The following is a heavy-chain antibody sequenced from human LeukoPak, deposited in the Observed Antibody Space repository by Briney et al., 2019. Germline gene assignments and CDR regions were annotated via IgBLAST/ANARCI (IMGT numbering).Heavy chain of an antibody. CDR2: INPNSGGT. J-gene: IGHJ4*02. D-gene: IGHD6-6*01. CDR3: ARDLTGSSSGD. CDR1: GYIFIGYY. V-gene: IGHV1-2*06. Sequence: GASVKVSCKASGYIFIGYYMHWVRQAPGKGLEWMGRINPNSGGTKYAQKFQGRVTMTRDTSISTAYMELSRLRSDDTAVYYCARDLTGSSSGDWGQGTLVTVSS.